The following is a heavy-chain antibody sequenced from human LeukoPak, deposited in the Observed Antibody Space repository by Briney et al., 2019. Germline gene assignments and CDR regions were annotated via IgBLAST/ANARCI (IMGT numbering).Heavy chain of an antibody. CDR3: ARVVTTYYYGMDV. V-gene: IGHV4-31*03. CDR1: GGSISSGGYY. J-gene: IGHJ6*02. Sequence: SETLSLTCTVSGGSISSGGYYWSWIRQHPGKGLEWIGYIYHSGSTYYNPSLKSRVTISVDTSKNQFSLKLSSVTAADTAVYYCARVVTTYYYGMDVWGQGTTVTVSS. CDR2: IYHSGST. D-gene: IGHD2-21*02.